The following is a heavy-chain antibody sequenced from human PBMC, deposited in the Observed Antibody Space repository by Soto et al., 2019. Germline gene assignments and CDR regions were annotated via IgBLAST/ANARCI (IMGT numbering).Heavy chain of an antibody. J-gene: IGHJ4*02. CDR3: ARDVGYHYDGSPSGQFDF. V-gene: IGHV4-4*02. Sequence: SETLSLTCVVSGNTISTTNWWSWVRQSPGKGLEWIGEIYHSGSTNYNPSLKSRVTISVDKSKNQFSLKLSSVTAADTAVYYCARDVGYHYDGSPSGQFDFWGQGTLVTVS. CDR2: IYHSGST. CDR1: GNTISTTNW. D-gene: IGHD3-22*01.